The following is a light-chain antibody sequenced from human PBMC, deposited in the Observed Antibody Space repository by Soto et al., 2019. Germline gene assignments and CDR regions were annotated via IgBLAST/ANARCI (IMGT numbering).Light chain of an antibody. J-gene: IGKJ1*01. Sequence: DIPLTQSPSFLSASVGDRVTITCRASQGISSYLAWYQQKPGKAPKLLIYAASTLQSGVPSRFSGSGSGTEFTLTISSLQPEDFATYYCQQLRTFGQGTKVEIK. V-gene: IGKV1-9*01. CDR1: QGISSY. CDR2: AAS. CDR3: QQLRT.